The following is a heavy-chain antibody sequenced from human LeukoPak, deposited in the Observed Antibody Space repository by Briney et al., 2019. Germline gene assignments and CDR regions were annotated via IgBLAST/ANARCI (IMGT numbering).Heavy chain of an antibody. J-gene: IGHJ5*02. CDR2: IYYTGIT. Sequence: ETLSLTCTVSGGRSDYYWGWIRQPPGKALEGIGAIYYTGITFYNPSLKSRVTISVDTPKNHFSLKLTSVTAADTAVYYCASSQYPIAAADNWFDPWGQGILVTVSS. V-gene: IGHV4-39*02. D-gene: IGHD6-13*01. CDR1: GGRSDYY. CDR3: ASSQYPIAAADNWFDP.